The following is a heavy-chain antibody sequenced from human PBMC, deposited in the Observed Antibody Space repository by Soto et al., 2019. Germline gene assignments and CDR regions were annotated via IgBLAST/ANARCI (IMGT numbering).Heavy chain of an antibody. CDR3: ARGYGNYYYGMDV. CDR1: GGSFSGYY. V-gene: IGHV4-34*01. J-gene: IGHJ6*02. Sequence: SETLSLTCAVYGGSFSGYYWSWIRQPPGKGLEWIGEINHSGSTNYNPSLKSRVTISVDTSKNQFSLKLSSVTAADTAVYYCARGYGNYYYGMDVWGQGTTVTVSS. CDR2: INHSGST. D-gene: IGHD4-17*01.